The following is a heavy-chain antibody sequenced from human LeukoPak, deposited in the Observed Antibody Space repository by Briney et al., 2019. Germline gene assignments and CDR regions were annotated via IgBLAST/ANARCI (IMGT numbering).Heavy chain of an antibody. J-gene: IGHJ5*02. CDR2: IYPGSGST. Sequence: PSETLSLTCTVSGASISGGGYYWGWIRQSPGKGLEWIGNIYPGSGSTYYDPSLRSRVAISIDTSKNQFSLKVTSVTAPDTAVYYCASSPSSVCLEKWFDPWGQGTLVT. D-gene: IGHD3-22*01. CDR1: GASISGGGYY. CDR3: ASSPSSVCLEKWFDP. V-gene: IGHV4-39*01.